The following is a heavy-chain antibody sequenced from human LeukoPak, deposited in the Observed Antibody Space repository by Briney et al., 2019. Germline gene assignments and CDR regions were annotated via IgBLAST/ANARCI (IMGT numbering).Heavy chain of an antibody. J-gene: IGHJ3*01. D-gene: IGHD3-16*01. CDR3: ARRWVYDKRAFDA. CDR2: IYYSGST. CDR1: GGSISSYY. Sequence: SETLSLTCTVSGGSISSYYWSWIPQPPGKGLEWIGYIYYSGSTNYNPSLKSRVTITVDTSKNQFSLNLSSVTAADTAVYYCARRWVYDKRAFDAWGQGTMVTVSS. V-gene: IGHV4-59*08.